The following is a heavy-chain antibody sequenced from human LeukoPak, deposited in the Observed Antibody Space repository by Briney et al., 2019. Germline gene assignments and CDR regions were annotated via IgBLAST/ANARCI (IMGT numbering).Heavy chain of an antibody. CDR1: GGSISSYY. J-gene: IGHJ4*02. CDR2: IHPSGTT. D-gene: IGHD6-19*01. Sequence: SETLSLTCTVSGGSISSYYWTWIGHPAGKGLEWIERIHPSGTTNHNPSLKSRVIMSLDMSNNQFSLKVRSVTAADTAVYYCARETEVPGGRSWDFWGQGTLVTVSS. V-gene: IGHV4-4*07. CDR3: ARETEVPGGRSWDF.